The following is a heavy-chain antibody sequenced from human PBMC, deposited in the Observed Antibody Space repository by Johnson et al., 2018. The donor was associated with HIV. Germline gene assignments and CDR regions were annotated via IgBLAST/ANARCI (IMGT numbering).Heavy chain of an antibody. CDR1: GFTFSSYA. D-gene: IGHD1-1*01. V-gene: IGHV3-21*01. CDR2: ISSTGGDK. J-gene: IGHJ3*02. CDR3: ARETAIRGLTVFDI. Sequence: VQLVESGGGVVQPGRSLRLSCAASGFTFSSYAMHWVRQAPGKGLEWVSSISSTGGDKYYVDSMKGRFTISRDNVKNSVYLQMNSLRAEDTAVYYCARETAIRGLTVFDIWGQGTMVTVSS.